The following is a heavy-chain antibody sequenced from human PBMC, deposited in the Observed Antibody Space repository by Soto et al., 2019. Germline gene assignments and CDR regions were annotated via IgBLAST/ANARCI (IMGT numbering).Heavy chain of an antibody. D-gene: IGHD3-10*01. J-gene: IGHJ4*02. V-gene: IGHV3-30*18. CDR2: ISYDGSNK. Sequence: QVQLVESGGGVVQPGRSLRLSCAASGFTFSSYGMHWVRQAPGKRLEWVAVISYDGSNKYYADSVKGRFTISRDNSKNTLYLQMNSLRAEDTAVYYCAKDRYYYGSGSLEVWGQGTLVTVSS. CDR1: GFTFSSYG. CDR3: AKDRYYYGSGSLEV.